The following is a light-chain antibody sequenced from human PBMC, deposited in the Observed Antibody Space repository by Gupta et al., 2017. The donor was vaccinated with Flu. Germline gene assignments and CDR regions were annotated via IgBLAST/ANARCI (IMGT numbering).Light chain of an antibody. V-gene: IGKV3-11*01. CDR3: QQRSNWLT. CDR1: QSVSSY. J-gene: IGKJ4*01. CDR2: DAS. Sequence: EIVLTQSPPTLSLSPGERATLSCRTSQSVSSYLAWYQQKPGQAPRLLIYDASNRATGIPARCSGSGAGTDFTLTISSLEPEDFAVYYCQQRSNWLTFGGGTKVEIK.